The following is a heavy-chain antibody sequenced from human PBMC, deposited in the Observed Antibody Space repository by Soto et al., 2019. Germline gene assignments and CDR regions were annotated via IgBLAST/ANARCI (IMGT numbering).Heavy chain of an antibody. CDR3: AKSLSAGDNYYYGMDV. D-gene: IGHD3-10*01. J-gene: IGHJ6*02. CDR2: ISGNGGRT. CDR1: GFTFSSYA. Sequence: EVQLLEPGGGLVQPGAPLRLSCAASGFTFSSYAINWVPQAPGKGLEWVSPISGNGGRTFYAASVKGRFTISRDNSRSTVYLQMNSVRVEDTAVYYCAKSLSAGDNYYYGMDVWGQGTTVSVSS. V-gene: IGHV3-23*01.